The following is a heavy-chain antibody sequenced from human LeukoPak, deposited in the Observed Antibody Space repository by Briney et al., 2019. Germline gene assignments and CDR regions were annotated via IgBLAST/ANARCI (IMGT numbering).Heavy chain of an antibody. D-gene: IGHD3-3*01. CDR1: GFIFSRYG. CDR2: IWDDGSNK. V-gene: IGHV3-33*06. J-gene: IGHJ4*02. CDR3: AKLGGLRFLEWLPYFDY. Sequence: GGSLRLSCAASGFIFSRYGMHWVRQAPGKGLEWLAVIWDDGSNKYYADSVKGRFTISRDNSKNTLYLQMNSLRAEDTAVYYCAKLGGLRFLEWLPYFDYWGQGTLVTVSS.